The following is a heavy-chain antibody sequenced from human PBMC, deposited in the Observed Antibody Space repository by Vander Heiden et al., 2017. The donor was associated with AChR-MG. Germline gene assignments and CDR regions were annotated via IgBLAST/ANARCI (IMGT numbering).Heavy chain of an antibody. D-gene: IGHD1-1*01. CDR2: ISGSGVST. CDR1: GFSFSNYA. Sequence: EVQLLESGGGLVQPGGSLRLSCAASGFSFSNYAMNWVRQAPGKGLEWVSAISGSGVSTYYADSVKGRFTISRDNSKNTLYLQMNSLRVEDTAVYYCAKGATGHWGQGTPVTVSS. V-gene: IGHV3-23*01. J-gene: IGHJ4*02. CDR3: AKGATGH.